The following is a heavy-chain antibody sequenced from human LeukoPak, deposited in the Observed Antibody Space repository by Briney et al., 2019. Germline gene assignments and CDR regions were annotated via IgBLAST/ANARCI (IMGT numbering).Heavy chain of an antibody. CDR2: IYYSGST. D-gene: IGHD1-14*01. CDR1: GGSISSSSYY. V-gene: IGHV4-39*07. CDR3: ARAILHNIDY. Sequence: PSETLSLTCTVSGGSISSSSYYWGWIRQPPGKGLEWIGSIYYSGSTYYNPSLKSRVTISVDTSKNQFSLKLSSVTAADTAVYYCARAILHNIDYWGQGTLVTVSS. J-gene: IGHJ4*02.